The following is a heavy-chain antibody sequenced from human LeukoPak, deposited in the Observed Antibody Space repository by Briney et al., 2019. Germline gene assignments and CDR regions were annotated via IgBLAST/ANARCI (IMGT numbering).Heavy chain of an antibody. J-gene: IGHJ6*02. V-gene: IGHV3-21*01. CDR1: GFTLSSYA. D-gene: IGHD2-15*01. CDR3: ARGLRDIPGADHYFYYGMEV. Sequence: GGSLRLSCAASGFTLSSYAMSWVRQAPGKGLEWVSTISSGSSYMYYADSVKGRFTISRDNAKNSLFLQMNSLRVEDTAVYYCARGLRDIPGADHYFYYGMEVWGQGTTVTVSS. CDR2: ISSGSSYM.